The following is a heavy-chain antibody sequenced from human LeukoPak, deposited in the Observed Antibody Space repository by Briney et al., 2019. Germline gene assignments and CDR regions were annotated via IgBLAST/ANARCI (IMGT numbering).Heavy chain of an antibody. CDR1: GFTFSSYG. J-gene: IGHJ4*02. V-gene: IGHV3-30*18. CDR3: AKDNGSGSFDY. CDR2: ISYDGSNK. Sequence: PGRSLRLSSAASGFTFSSYGMHWVRQAPGKGLEWVAVISYDGSNKYYADSVKGRFTISRDNSKNTLYLQMNSLRAEDTAVYYCAKDNGSGSFDYWGQGTLVTVSS. D-gene: IGHD3-10*01.